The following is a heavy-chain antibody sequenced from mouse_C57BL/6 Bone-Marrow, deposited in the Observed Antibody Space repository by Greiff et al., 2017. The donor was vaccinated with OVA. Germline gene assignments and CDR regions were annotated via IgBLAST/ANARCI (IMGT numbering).Heavy chain of an antibody. J-gene: IGHJ1*03. CDR1: GFTFSSYG. Sequence: EVKLVESGGDLVKPGGSLKLSCAASGFTFSSYGMSWVRQTPDKRLEWVATISSGGSYTYYPDSVKGRFTISRDNAKNTLYLQMSSLKSEDTAMYYCARRYDYDDWYFGVWGTGTTVTVSS. CDR3: ARRYDYDDWYFGV. V-gene: IGHV5-6*02. CDR2: ISSGGSYT. D-gene: IGHD2-4*01.